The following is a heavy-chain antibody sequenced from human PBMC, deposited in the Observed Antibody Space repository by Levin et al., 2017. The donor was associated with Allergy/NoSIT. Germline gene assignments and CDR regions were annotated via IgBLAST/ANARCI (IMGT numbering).Heavy chain of an antibody. J-gene: IGHJ5*02. V-gene: IGHV3-13*01. Sequence: PGGSLRLSCAASGFTFSSYDMHWVRQATGKGLEWVSAIGTAGDTYYPGSVKGRFTISRENARNSLYLQMNSLRAGDTAVYYCVRGGLGKDYASGNFYVFDPWGQGTLVTVSS. CDR3: VRGGLGKDYASGNFYVFDP. CDR2: IGTAGDT. D-gene: IGHD3-10*01. CDR1: GFTFSSYD.